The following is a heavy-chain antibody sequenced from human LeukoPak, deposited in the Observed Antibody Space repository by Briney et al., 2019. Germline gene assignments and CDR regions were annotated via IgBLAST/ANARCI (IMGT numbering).Heavy chain of an antibody. CDR1: GFTFGDYA. V-gene: IGHV3-49*04. D-gene: IGHD2-2*01. CDR3: TTSIVVVPAAPRR. Sequence: GGSLRLSCTASGFTFGDYAMSWVRQAPGKGLEWVGFIKSKAYGVTTEYAASVKGRFTISRDDSKSIAYLQMNSLKTEDTAVYYCTTSIVVVPAAPRRWGQGPLVTVSS. CDR2: IKSKAYGVTT. J-gene: IGHJ4*02.